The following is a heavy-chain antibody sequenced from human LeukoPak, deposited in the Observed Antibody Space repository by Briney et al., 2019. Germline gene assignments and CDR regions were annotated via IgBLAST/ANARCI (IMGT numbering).Heavy chain of an antibody. CDR3: ASIGGYFGAFDI. Sequence: SETLSLTCTVSGGSISSGNYYWSWIRQPAGKGLEWIGRIYTSGSTNYNPSLKSRVTISVDRSKNQFSLKLSSVTAADTAVYYCASIGGYFGAFDIWGQGTMVTVSS. V-gene: IGHV4-61*02. CDR1: GGSISSGNYY. CDR2: IYTSGST. J-gene: IGHJ3*02. D-gene: IGHD3-10*01.